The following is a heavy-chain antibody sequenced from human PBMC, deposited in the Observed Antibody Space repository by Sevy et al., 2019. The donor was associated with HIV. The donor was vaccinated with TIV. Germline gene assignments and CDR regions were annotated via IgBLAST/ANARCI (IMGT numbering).Heavy chain of an antibody. CDR3: ARGGYYDTSGYISSYFDY. V-gene: IGHV4-38-2*01. CDR1: GYSISSGYY. D-gene: IGHD3-22*01. Sequence: SETLSLTCAVSGYSISSGYYWAWIRQPPGKGLEWIGSLYHTWNTYNPSLKSRVTISVDTSKNPFSLNLSSVTAADTAVYFCARGGYYDTSGYISSYFDYWGQGILVTVSS. J-gene: IGHJ4*02. CDR2: LYHTWNT.